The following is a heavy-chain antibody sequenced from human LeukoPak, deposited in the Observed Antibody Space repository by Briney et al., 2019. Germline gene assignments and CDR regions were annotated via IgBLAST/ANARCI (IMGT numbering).Heavy chain of an antibody. J-gene: IGHJ4*02. D-gene: IGHD3-22*01. Sequence: SETLSLTCTVSSDSISTNYWSWIRQPPGQGLEWIGYTSYSGNANYNPSLKSRVTISIDTSNNQFSLRLNSVSAADTAVYYCARDRRDYDSSGYYIFYFDYWGQGTLVTVSS. CDR1: SDSISTNY. CDR3: ARDRRDYDSSGYYIFYFDY. CDR2: TSYSGNA. V-gene: IGHV4-59*01.